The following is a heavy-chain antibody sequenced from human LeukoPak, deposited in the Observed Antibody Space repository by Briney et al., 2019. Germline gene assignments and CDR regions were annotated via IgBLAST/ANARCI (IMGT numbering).Heavy chain of an antibody. D-gene: IGHD4-23*01. CDR1: GFTFSSYA. Sequence: GGSLRLSCAASGFTFSSYAMSWVRQAPGKGLEWVSAISGSGGSTYYADSVKGRFSISRDKSKNTLFLQMNSLRVEDTAVYYCARGTTVATLYSFDYWGQGTLVTVSS. J-gene: IGHJ4*02. CDR2: ISGSGGST. V-gene: IGHV3-23*01. CDR3: ARGTTVATLYSFDY.